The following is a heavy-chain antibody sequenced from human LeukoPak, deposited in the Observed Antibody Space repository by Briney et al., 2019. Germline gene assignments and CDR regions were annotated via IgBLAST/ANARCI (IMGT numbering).Heavy chain of an antibody. J-gene: IGHJ4*02. D-gene: IGHD3-10*01. CDR3: ASLGSRDF. CDR1: GASISSNNYW. Sequence: SQTLSHTCTDSGASISSNNYWWNWIRQPAGKGLELIGRVYNGSANYHPSLQSRVDISVDTSKNHFSLKLTSVTAADTAVSYCASLGSRDFWGQGTLVTVSS. CDR2: VYNGSA. V-gene: IGHV4-61*02.